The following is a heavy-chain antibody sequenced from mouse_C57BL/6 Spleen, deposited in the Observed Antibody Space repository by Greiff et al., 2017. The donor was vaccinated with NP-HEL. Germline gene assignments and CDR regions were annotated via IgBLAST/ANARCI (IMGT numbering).Heavy chain of an antibody. CDR1: GYTFTSYW. CDR3: ARGGVLTLAFSYYSNYVDARDY. V-gene: IGHV1-55*01. CDR2: IYPGSGST. D-gene: IGHD2-5*01. Sequence: VQLQQPGAELVKPGASVKMSCKASGYTFTSYWITWVKQRPGQGLEWIGDIYPGSGSTNYNEKFKSKATLTVDTSSRKADMQLSSLTSEDSAVYYCARGGVLTLAFSYYSNYVDARDYWGQGTSVTVSS. J-gene: IGHJ4*01.